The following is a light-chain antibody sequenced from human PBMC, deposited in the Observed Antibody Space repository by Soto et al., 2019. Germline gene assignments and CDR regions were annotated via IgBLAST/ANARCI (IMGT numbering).Light chain of an antibody. CDR3: HQYGSSPRT. CDR2: GAS. J-gene: IGKJ2*01. V-gene: IGKV3-20*01. Sequence: EIVLTQSPGTLSLSPGERATLSCRASQSVSSSYLAWYQQKPGQAPRLLTYGASSRATGIPDRFSGSGSGTDFTLTISRLEPEDFAVYYCHQYGSSPRTFGQGTKLQIK. CDR1: QSVSSSY.